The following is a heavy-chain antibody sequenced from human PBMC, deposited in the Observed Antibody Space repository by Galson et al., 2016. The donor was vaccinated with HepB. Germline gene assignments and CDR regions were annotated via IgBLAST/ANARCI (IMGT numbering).Heavy chain of an antibody. CDR3: TKDPQLYVTRGVWDN. CDR1: GFTFTNYA. D-gene: IGHD3-10*01. CDR2: ISGSINAT. V-gene: IGHV3-23*01. J-gene: IGHJ4*02. Sequence: SLRLSCAASGFTFTNYAMTWVRQAPGKGLQWVSGISGSINATYYADSLKGRFTISRDNSRDTLYLQMNSLRPEDTAVYYCTKDPQLYVTRGVWDNWGQGALVTVSS.